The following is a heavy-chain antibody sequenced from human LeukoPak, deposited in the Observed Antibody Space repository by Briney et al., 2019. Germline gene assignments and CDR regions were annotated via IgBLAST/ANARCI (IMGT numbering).Heavy chain of an antibody. V-gene: IGHV4-4*07. D-gene: IGHD2-2*02. CDR3: ARDDCSSTSCYTGWFDP. CDR1: GGSFSGYY. CDR2: IYTSGST. Sequence: PSETLSLTCAVYGGSFSGYYWSWIRQPAGKGLEWIGRIYTSGSTNYNPSLKSRVTMSVDTSKNQFSLKLSSVTAADTAVYYCARDDCSSTSCYTGWFDPWGQGTLVTVSS. J-gene: IGHJ5*02.